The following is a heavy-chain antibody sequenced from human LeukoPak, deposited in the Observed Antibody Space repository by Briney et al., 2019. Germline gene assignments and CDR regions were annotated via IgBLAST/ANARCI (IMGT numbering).Heavy chain of an antibody. CDR2: IYYSGST. J-gene: IGHJ6*02. CDR1: GYSISSGYY. CDR3: ARACSSTSCLRHGMDV. D-gene: IGHD2-2*01. V-gene: IGHV4-61*01. Sequence: PSETLSLTCTVSGYSISSGYYWSWIRQPPGKGLEWIGYIYYSGSTNYNPSLKSRVTISVDTSKDQFSLKLSSVTAADTAVYYCARACSSTSCLRHGMDVWGQGTTVTVSS.